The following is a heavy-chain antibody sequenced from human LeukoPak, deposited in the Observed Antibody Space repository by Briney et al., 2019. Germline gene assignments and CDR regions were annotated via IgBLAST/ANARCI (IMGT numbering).Heavy chain of an antibody. CDR2: IYYSGST. Sequence: RSETLSLTCTVSGGSISSYYWSWIRQPPGKGLEWIGYIYYSGSTNYYPSLKSRVTISVDTSKSQFSLKLSSVTAADTAVYYCARLGGYGYFDYWGQGTLVTVSS. CDR1: GGSISSYY. D-gene: IGHD5-12*01. J-gene: IGHJ4*02. CDR3: ARLGGYGYFDY. V-gene: IGHV4-59*01.